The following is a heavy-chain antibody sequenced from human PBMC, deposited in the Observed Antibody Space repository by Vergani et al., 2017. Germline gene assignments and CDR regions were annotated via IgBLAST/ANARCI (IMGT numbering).Heavy chain of an antibody. D-gene: IGHD3-10*01. V-gene: IGHV3-74*01. CDR3: ARDRGEGENPMDV. CDR2: VNPEGTNT. J-gene: IGHJ6*02. CDR1: GFTFSRHW. Sequence: EVQLVESGGGLVQPGGSLRLSCAASGFTFSRHWMHWVRQAPGKGLVWVSRVNPEGTNTPYADSVKGRFTISRDNAKNMMYLQLNSLRDEDTAVYYCARDRGEGENPMDVWGQGTTVTVSS.